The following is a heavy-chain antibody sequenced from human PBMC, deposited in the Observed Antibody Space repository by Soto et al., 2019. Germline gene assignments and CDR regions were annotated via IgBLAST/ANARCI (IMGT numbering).Heavy chain of an antibody. CDR2: INTGNGKT. V-gene: IGHV1-3*04. CDR3: ARDEDY. CDR1: GYTFTNYA. J-gene: IGHJ4*02. Sequence: QVQLVQSVAEVKKPGASVTVSCKASGYTFTNYAFHWVRQAPGQGLEWLGWINTGNGKTKYSQKLEGRITLTRDTSASTAYMELSSLTYEDTAVYYCARDEDYGGQGTQVNVYS.